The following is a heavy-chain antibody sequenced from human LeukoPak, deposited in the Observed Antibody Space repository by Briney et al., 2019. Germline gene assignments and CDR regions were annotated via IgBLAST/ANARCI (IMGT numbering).Heavy chain of an antibody. CDR3: ARAGYCSSTSCYRGRLGY. J-gene: IGHJ4*02. Sequence: PSETLSLTCAVYGGSFSGYYWSWIRQPPGKGLEWIGEINHSGSTNYNPSLKSRVTISVDTSKNQFSLKLSPVTAADTAVYYCARAGYCSSTSCYRGRLGYWGQGTLVTVSS. CDR2: INHSGST. D-gene: IGHD2-2*01. V-gene: IGHV4-34*01. CDR1: GGSFSGYY.